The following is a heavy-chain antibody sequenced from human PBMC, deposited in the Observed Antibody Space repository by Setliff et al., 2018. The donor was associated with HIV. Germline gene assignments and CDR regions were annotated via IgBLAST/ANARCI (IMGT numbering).Heavy chain of an antibody. CDR3: ARVLLRTNPLYGVASNWFDP. CDR2: INPNIGNT. V-gene: IGHV1-8*02. J-gene: IGHJ5*02. D-gene: IGHD2-8*01. CDR1: GYTFSNYN. Sequence: ASVKVSCKASGYTFSNYNINWVRQATGQGLEWMGWINPNIGNTGYAQKVQGRVTMTTDTSTSTAYMELRGLRSDDTAVYYCARVLLRTNPLYGVASNWFDPWGQGTLVTVSS.